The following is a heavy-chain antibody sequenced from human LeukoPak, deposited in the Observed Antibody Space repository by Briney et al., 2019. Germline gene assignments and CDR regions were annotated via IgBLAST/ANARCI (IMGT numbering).Heavy chain of an antibody. CDR3: AHSPDYDFWSGYQYYFDY. D-gene: IGHD3-3*01. Sequence: ESGPTLVKPTQTLTLTCTFSGFSLSTSGVGVGWIRQPPGKALEWLALIYWNDDKRYSPSLKSRLTITKDTSKNQVVLTMTNMDPVDTARYYCAHSPDYDFWSGYQYYFDYWGQGTLVTVSS. V-gene: IGHV2-5*01. CDR2: IYWNDDK. J-gene: IGHJ4*02. CDR1: GFSLSTSGVG.